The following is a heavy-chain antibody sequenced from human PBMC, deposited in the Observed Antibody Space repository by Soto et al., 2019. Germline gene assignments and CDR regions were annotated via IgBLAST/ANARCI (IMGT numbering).Heavy chain of an antibody. D-gene: IGHD1-26*01. Sequence: SETLSLTCTVSGGSISSSSYYWGWIRQPPGKGLEWIGSIYYSGSTYYNPSLKSRVTISVDTSKNKFSLKLSSVTAADTAVYYCARGTGATDAFDIWGQGTMVTVSS. CDR3: ARGTGATDAFDI. V-gene: IGHV4-39*07. CDR2: IYYSGST. J-gene: IGHJ3*02. CDR1: GGSISSSSYY.